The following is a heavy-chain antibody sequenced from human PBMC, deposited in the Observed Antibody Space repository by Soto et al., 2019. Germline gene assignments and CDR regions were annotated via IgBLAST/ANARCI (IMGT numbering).Heavy chain of an antibody. D-gene: IGHD2-8*01. V-gene: IGHV1-69*01. J-gene: IGHJ4*02. CDR3: ARGRGLYISGRSQLGS. CDR1: GDSFSKYT. CDR2: FIPRFGTT. Sequence: QVQLVQSGAEVKKPGSSVRVSCKTSGDSFSKYTVNWVRQAPRQGLEWMGGFIPRFGTTNFAPTLQGRVTITADQSMNTVYMALSSLRSEDTALSYWARGRGLYISGRSQLGSWGQGTLVTVSS.